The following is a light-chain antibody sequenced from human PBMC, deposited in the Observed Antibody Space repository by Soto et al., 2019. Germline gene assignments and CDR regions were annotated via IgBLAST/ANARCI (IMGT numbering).Light chain of an antibody. Sequence: DIQMTQSPSTLSASVGDRVTITCLASKSISSWLAWYQQKPGKAPKLLIYKASSLESGVPSRFSGSGSGTEFTLTISSLQPDDFATYYCQQYNSYSYTFGQGTKLEIK. CDR2: KAS. J-gene: IGKJ2*01. CDR3: QQYNSYSYT. V-gene: IGKV1-5*03. CDR1: KSISSW.